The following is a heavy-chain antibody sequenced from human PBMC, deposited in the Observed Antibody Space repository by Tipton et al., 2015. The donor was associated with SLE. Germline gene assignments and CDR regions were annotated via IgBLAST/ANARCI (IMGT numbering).Heavy chain of an antibody. CDR1: GYTFTSYD. J-gene: IGHJ6*02. V-gene: IGHV1-8*01. D-gene: IGHD3-22*01. Sequence: QSGAEVKKPGASVEVSCKASGYTFTSYDINWVRQATGKGLEWMGWMNPNSGNTGYAQKLQGRVNMTRNTSISTAYMELSSLRSEDTAVYYCARGDYYDSSGYYPLYYGMDVWGQGTTVTVSS. CDR2: MNPNSGNT. CDR3: ARGDYYDSSGYYPLYYGMDV.